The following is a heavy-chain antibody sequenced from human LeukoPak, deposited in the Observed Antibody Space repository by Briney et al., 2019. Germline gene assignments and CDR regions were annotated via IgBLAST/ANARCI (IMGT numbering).Heavy chain of an antibody. V-gene: IGHV3-30*04. Sequence: GGSLRLSCAASGFTFSSYAMHWVRQAPGKGLEWVAVISYDGSNKYYADSVKGRFTISRDNSKNTLYLQMNSLRAEDTAVYYCAREGGRTRWLQLDYWGQGTLVTVSS. CDR1: GFTFSSYA. CDR2: ISYDGSNK. D-gene: IGHD5-24*01. CDR3: AREGGRTRWLQLDY. J-gene: IGHJ4*02.